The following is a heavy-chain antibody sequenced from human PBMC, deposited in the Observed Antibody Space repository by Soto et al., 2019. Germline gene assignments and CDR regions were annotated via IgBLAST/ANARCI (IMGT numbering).Heavy chain of an antibody. V-gene: IGHV3-49*04. CDR1: GFTFGDYA. D-gene: IGHD6-13*01. CDR3: TRIAALPMDV. Sequence: GGSLRLSCTASGFTFGDYAMSCVRQAPGKGLEWVGFIRSKAYGGTTEYAASVKGRFTISRDDSKSIAYLQMNSLKTEDTAVYYCTRIAALPMDVWGQGTTVTVSS. CDR2: IRSKAYGGTT. J-gene: IGHJ6*02.